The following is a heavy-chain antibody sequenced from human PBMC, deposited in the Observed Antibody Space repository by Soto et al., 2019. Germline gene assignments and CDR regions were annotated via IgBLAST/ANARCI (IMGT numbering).Heavy chain of an antibody. J-gene: IGHJ4*02. CDR1: GYTFTSYD. D-gene: IGHD5-18*01. V-gene: IGHV1-8*01. Sequence: QVQLVQSGAEVKKPGASVKVSCKASGYTFTSYDIHWVRQATGQGLEWMGWMNPNSGNTDYAQMFQGRDTMTRNTSISTAYMEVSSLTYEDTAVYYCARGPKDSYGYEDYWGQGTLVTVSS. CDR3: ARGPKDSYGYEDY. CDR2: MNPNSGNT.